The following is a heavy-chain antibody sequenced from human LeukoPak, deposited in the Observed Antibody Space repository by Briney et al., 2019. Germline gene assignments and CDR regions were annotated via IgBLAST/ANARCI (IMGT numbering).Heavy chain of an antibody. D-gene: IGHD6-13*01. CDR2: IKQDGSEK. Sequence: GGLRLSCAASGFTFSSYWMSWVRQAPGKGLEWVANIKQDGSEKYYVDSVKGRFSISRDNAKNSLYLEMNSLRAEDTAVYYCAREGIAAAVDFDYWGQGTLVTVSS. V-gene: IGHV3-7*03. J-gene: IGHJ4*02. CDR3: AREGIAAAVDFDY. CDR1: GFTFSSYW.